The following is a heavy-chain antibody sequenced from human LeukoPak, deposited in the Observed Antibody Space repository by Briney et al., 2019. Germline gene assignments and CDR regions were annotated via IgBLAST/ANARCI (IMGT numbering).Heavy chain of an antibody. V-gene: IGHV3-11*06. CDR3: ARGYGSGIFPFDY. D-gene: IGHD3-10*01. CDR2: ISSSTSYT. CDR1: GFTFREYY. Sequence: PGGSLRLSCAASGFTFREYYMSWIRQAPGKGLEWVSYISSSTSYTNYADSVKGRFTISRDNARNSLFLQMNSLRAEDTAVYFCARGYGSGIFPFDYWGQGTLVTVSS. J-gene: IGHJ4*02.